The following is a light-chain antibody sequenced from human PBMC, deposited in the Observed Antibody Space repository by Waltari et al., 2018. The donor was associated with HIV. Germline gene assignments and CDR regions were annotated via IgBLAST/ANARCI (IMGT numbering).Light chain of an antibody. CDR1: QSVSKF. CDR3: QQYGNSPLYT. Sequence: EIVLTQSPGPLSLSPGERATLSCRASQSVSKFLAWFQQKPGQAPRLLKYGASSRATGVPDRYSGSGSGTDFTLTISRLEPDDFAVYYCQQYGNSPLYTFGQGTKLEIK. CDR2: GAS. V-gene: IGKV3-20*01. J-gene: IGKJ2*01.